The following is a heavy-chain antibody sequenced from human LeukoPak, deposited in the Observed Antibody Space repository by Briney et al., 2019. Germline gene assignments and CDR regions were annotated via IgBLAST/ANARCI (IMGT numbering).Heavy chain of an antibody. CDR2: IYYSGST. D-gene: IGHD7-27*01. CDR3: ARYGDPWYFDL. CDR1: GGSISSYY. J-gene: IGHJ2*01. V-gene: IGHV4-59*01. Sequence: SETLSLTCTVSGGSISSYYWSWIRQPPGKGLEWIGHIYYSGSTNYNPSLKSRVTISVDTSKNQFSLKLSSVTAADTAVYYCARYGDPWYFDLWGRGTLVTVSS.